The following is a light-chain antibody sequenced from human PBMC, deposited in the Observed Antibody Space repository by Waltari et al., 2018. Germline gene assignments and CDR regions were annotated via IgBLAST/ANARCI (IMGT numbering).Light chain of an antibody. J-gene: IGLJ2*01. CDR1: STDLGSSTL. V-gene: IGLV2-23*01. Sequence: QSALTQPASVSGSPGQSITISCTGSSTDLGSSTLVSWYQHHPDNAPKLLIYEGTERPSGISHRFSGSQSGNTASLTISKLQAEDEADYYCFSYADGRSLVFGGGTKLTVL. CDR2: EGT. CDR3: FSYADGRSLV.